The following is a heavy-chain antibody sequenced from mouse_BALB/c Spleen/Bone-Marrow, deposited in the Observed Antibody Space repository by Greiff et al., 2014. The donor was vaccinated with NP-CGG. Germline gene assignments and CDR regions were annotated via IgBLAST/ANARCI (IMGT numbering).Heavy chain of an antibody. V-gene: IGHV14-3*02. CDR3: SRDYGGTAWFAC. CDR2: IDPANGNT. Sequence: VQLQQSGAELVKPGASVKLSCTASGFNIKDTHMHWVKQGPEQGLEWIGRIDPANGNTKYYPNFQGKATITADTSSNTAYLQLSSLTSEDTAVYYCSRDYGGTAWFACWGHGTLVTVSA. D-gene: IGHD1-1*01. J-gene: IGHJ3*01. CDR1: GFNIKDTH.